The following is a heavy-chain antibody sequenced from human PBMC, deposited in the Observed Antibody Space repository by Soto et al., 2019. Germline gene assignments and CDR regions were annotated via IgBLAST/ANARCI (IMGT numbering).Heavy chain of an antibody. CDR3: AKDKGEKGGRDGMDA. CDR2: ISYDGSNK. Sequence: VQLLESGGDLVQPGGSLRLSCVASGFTFSSYGMHWVRQAPGKGLEWVAVISYDGSNKYYADSVKGRFTISRDNSKNTLYLQMNSLRAEDTAVYYCAKDKGEKGGRDGMDAWGQGTTVTVSS. CDR1: GFTFSSYG. J-gene: IGHJ6*02. V-gene: IGHV3-30*18. D-gene: IGHD3-10*01.